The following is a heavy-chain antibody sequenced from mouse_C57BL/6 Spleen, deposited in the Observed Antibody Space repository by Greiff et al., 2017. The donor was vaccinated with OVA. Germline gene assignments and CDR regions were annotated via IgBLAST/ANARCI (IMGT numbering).Heavy chain of an antibody. CDR3: ATLTGTGYFDY. J-gene: IGHJ2*01. Sequence: QVQLQQSGPGLVQPSQSLSITCTASGFSLTSYGVHWVRQSPGKGLEWLGVIWSGGSTAYNAAFISRLSIIKDNSKSQFFFKMNSLQADDTAIYYWATLTGTGYFDYWGQGTTLTVSS. CDR1: GFSLTSYG. CDR2: IWSGGST. V-gene: IGHV2-2*01. D-gene: IGHD4-1*01.